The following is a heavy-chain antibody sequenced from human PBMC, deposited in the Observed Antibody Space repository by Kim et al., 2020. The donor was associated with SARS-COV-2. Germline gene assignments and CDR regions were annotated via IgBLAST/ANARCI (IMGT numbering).Heavy chain of an antibody. D-gene: IGHD6-19*01. CDR2: ISYDGSNK. J-gene: IGHJ4*02. CDR1: GFTFSSYA. CDR3: ANMYSSGWYYFDY. Sequence: GGSLRLSCAASGFTFSSYAMHWVRQAPGKGLEWVAVISYDGSNKYYADSVKGRFTISRDNSKNTLYLQMNSLRAEDTAVYYCANMYSSGWYYFDYWGQGTLVTVSS. V-gene: IGHV3-30*04.